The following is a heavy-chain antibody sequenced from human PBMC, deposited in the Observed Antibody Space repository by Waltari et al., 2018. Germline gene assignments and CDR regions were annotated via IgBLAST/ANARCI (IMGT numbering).Heavy chain of an antibody. Sequence: QVQLQQWGAGLLKPSETLSLTCAVYGGSFNVYYWSWIRQPPGKGLEGIGEINHSGNTNYNPARKSRVAISVDTPKKQFSLKLTSVAAADTAVYYCARLEDCSGGNCYSGDHYAVDVWGLGTTVTVSS. J-gene: IGHJ6*02. CDR1: GGSFNVYY. CDR3: ARLEDCSGGNCYSGDHYAVDV. D-gene: IGHD2-15*01. CDR2: INHSGNT. V-gene: IGHV4-34*01.